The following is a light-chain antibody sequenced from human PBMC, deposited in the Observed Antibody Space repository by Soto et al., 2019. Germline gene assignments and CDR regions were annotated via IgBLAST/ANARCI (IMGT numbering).Light chain of an antibody. CDR3: SSYTAASIPV. CDR1: SGDIGAYDY. CDR2: DVT. V-gene: IGLV2-14*03. J-gene: IGLJ7*01. Sequence: QSALTQPASVSASPGQSITISCTGTSGDIGAYDYVSWYQHHPAKAPKLIIYDVTNRPSGVSTRFSGSKSGTTASLTISGLRADDEGDYYCSSYTAASIPVFGAGAQLTVL.